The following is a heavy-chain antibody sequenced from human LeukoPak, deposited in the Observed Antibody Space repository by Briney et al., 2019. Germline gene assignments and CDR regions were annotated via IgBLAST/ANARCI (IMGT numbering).Heavy chain of an antibody. D-gene: IGHD3-10*01. CDR1: GYTFTGYY. V-gene: IGHV1-2*02. CDR2: INPNSGGT. Sequence: ASVTVSCKASGYTFTGYYMHWVRQAPGQGLEWMGWINPNSGGTNYAQKFQGRVTMTRDTSISTAYMELSRLRSDDTAVYYCARARGSGRQPFDYWGQGTLVTVSS. J-gene: IGHJ4*02. CDR3: ARARGSGRQPFDY.